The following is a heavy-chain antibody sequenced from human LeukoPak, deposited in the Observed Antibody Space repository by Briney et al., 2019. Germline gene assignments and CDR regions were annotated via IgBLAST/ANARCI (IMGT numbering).Heavy chain of an antibody. J-gene: IGHJ6*03. Sequence: GGSLRLSCAASGFTFSSYWMSWVRQAPGKGLEWVANIKQDGSEKYYADSVRGRFTISRDNAKNSLYLQMNSLRAEDTAVYYCARDTVGATTDYYYYYYMDVWGKGTTVTVSS. V-gene: IGHV3-7*01. CDR1: GFTFSSYW. D-gene: IGHD1-26*01. CDR3: ARDTVGATTDYYYYYYMDV. CDR2: IKQDGSEK.